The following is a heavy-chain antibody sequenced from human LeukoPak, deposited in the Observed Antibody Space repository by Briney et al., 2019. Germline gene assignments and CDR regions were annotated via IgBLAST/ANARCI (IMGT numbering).Heavy chain of an antibody. V-gene: IGHV4-59*11. Sequence: PSETLSLTCTVSGGSISSHYWSWIRQPPGKGLEWIGYIYYSGSTNYNPSLKSRVTISVDTSKNQFSLKLSSVTAAVTAVYYCARGGVRFLEYDYWGQGTLVTVSS. CDR3: ARGGVRFLEYDY. D-gene: IGHD3-3*01. CDR1: GGSISSHY. CDR2: IYYSGST. J-gene: IGHJ4*02.